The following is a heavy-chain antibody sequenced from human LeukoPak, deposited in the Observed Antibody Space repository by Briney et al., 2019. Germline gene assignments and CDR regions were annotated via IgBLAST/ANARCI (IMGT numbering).Heavy chain of an antibody. V-gene: IGHV4-39*01. CDR1: GGSISSSSYY. J-gene: IGHJ4*02. Sequence: PLETLSLTCTVSGGSISSSSYYWDWIRQSPGKGLEWIGSIFYSGRTYYNPSLKSRVTTSVDTSKNQFSLELSSVTAADTAVYYCASKLGARTKYYFDYWGRGTLVTVSS. CDR2: IFYSGRT. D-gene: IGHD1-26*01. CDR3: ASKLGARTKYYFDY.